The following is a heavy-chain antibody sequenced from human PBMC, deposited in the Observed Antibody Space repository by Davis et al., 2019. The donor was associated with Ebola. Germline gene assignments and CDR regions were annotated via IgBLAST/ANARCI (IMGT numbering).Heavy chain of an antibody. Sequence: AASVKVSCKASGYTFTGNAIHWVRQAPGQRLEWMGWINAGNGNTKYSQKFQGRVTITRDTSASTAYMELSSLRSEDTAVYYCARGGRIVLVPAAIGYYYYGMDVWGQGTTVTVSS. J-gene: IGHJ6*02. V-gene: IGHV1-3*01. CDR2: INAGNGNT. D-gene: IGHD2-2*02. CDR1: GYTFTGNA. CDR3: ARGGRIVLVPAAIGYYYYGMDV.